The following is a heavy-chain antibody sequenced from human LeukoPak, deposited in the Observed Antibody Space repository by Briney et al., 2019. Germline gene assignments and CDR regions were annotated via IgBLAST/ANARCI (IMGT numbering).Heavy chain of an antibody. CDR3: ARVRNYYGSGSRYYFDY. CDR1: GGTFSSYA. CDR2: IIPIFGTA. D-gene: IGHD3-10*01. V-gene: IGHV1-69*05. J-gene: IGHJ4*02. Sequence: AASVNLSCKASGGTFSSYAISWVRQAPGQGLEWMGGIIPIFGTANYAQKFQGRVTMTRDTSISTAYMELSRLRSDDTAVYYCARVRNYYGSGSRYYFDYWGQGTLVTVSS.